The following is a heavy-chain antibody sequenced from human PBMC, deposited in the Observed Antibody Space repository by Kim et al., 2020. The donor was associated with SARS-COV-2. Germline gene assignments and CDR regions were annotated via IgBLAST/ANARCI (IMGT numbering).Heavy chain of an antibody. V-gene: IGHV4-38-2*02. CDR2: IYHSGST. CDR1: GYSISSGYY. J-gene: IGHJ4*02. D-gene: IGHD1-26*01. CDR3: ARWAAWELRGSYFDY. Sequence: SETLSLTCTVSGYSISSGYYWGWIRQPPGKGLEWIGSIYHSGSTYYNPSLKSRVTISVDTSKNQFSLKLSSVTAADTAVYYCARWAAWELRGSYFDYWGQGTLVTVSP.